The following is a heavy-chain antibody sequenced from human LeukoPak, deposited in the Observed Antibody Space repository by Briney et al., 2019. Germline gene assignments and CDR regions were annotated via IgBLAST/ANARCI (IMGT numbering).Heavy chain of an antibody. CDR2: INHSGST. J-gene: IGHJ6*03. D-gene: IGHD3-3*01. CDR1: GGSFSGYY. V-gene: IGHV4-34*01. CDR3: ARYDSSYYYYYMDV. Sequence: SETLSLTCAVYGGSFSGYYWSWIRQPPGKGLEWIGEINHSGSTNYNPSLKSRVTISVDTSKNQFSLKLSSVTAADTAVYYCARYDSSYYYYYMDVWGKGTTVTVSS.